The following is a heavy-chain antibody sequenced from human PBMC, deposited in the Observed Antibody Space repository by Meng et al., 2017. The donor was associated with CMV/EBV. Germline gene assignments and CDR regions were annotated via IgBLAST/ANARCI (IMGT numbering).Heavy chain of an antibody. CDR3: ARRQQQLVRSYYYYGMDV. V-gene: IGHV1-69*10. J-gene: IGHJ6*02. Sequence: SVKVSCKASGGTFSSYAISWVRQAPGQGLEWMGGIIPILGIANYAQKLQGRVTITADKSTSTAYMELSSLRSEDTAVYYCARRQQQLVRSYYYYGMDVWGQGTTVTVSS. CDR1: GGTFSSYA. D-gene: IGHD6-13*01. CDR2: IIPILGIA.